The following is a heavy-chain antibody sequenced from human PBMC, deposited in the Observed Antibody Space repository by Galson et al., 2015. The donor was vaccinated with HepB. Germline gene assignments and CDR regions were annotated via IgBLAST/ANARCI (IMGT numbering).Heavy chain of an antibody. V-gene: IGHV2-70*01. CDR3: ARTPDYSNYRERVSGYYGMDV. CDR1: GFSLSTSGMC. D-gene: IGHD4-11*01. CDR2: IDWDDDK. Sequence: PALVKPTQTLTLTCTFSGFSLSTSGMCVSWIRQPPGKALEWLALIDWDDDKYYSTSLKTRLTISKDTSKNQVVLTMTNMDPVDTATYYCARTPDYSNYRERVSGYYGMDVWGQGTTVTVSS. J-gene: IGHJ6*02.